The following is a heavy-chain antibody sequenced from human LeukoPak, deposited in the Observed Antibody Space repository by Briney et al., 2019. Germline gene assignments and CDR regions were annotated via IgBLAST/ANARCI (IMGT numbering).Heavy chain of an antibody. D-gene: IGHD4-11*01. CDR3: ARDGSDYTLDY. V-gene: IGHV3-23*01. CDR1: GFTFSTFA. J-gene: IGHJ4*02. Sequence: GGSLRLSCAASGFTFSTFAMTWVRQAPGEGLEWVSSISDSASNTYYADSVKARFTISRDNAKNSLYLQMNSLRAEDTAVYYCARDGSDYTLDYWGQGTLVTVSS. CDR2: ISDSASNT.